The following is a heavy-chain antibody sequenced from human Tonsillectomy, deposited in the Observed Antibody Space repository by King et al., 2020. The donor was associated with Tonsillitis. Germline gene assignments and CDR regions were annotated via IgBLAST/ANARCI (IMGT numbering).Heavy chain of an antibody. V-gene: IGHV2-70*01. CDR2: IDWDDNK. CDR3: ARTTPGYSSSWYEDDAFDI. CDR1: GFSLSTSGMC. Sequence: VTLKESGPALVKPTQTLTLTCTFSGFSLSTSGMCVSWIRQPPGKALEWLALIDWDDNKYYSTSLKTRLTISKDTSKKQVVLTMTNMDPVDTATYYCARTTPGYSSSWYEDDAFDIWGQGTMVTVSS. D-gene: IGHD6-13*01. J-gene: IGHJ3*02.